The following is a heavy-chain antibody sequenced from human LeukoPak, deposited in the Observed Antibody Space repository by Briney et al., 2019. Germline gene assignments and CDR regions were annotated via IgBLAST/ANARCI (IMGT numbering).Heavy chain of an antibody. V-gene: IGHV3-21*01. Sequence: GGSLRLSCAASGFTFSSYSMNWVRQAPGKGLEWVSSISSSSNYINSADSAKGRFTITRDRDKNSLYLQRKGLGAEETAVYYCASRSGIAAAGTDYWGQGTLVTVSS. CDR3: ASRSGIAAAGTDY. CDR2: ISSSSNYI. J-gene: IGHJ4*02. CDR1: GFTFSSYS. D-gene: IGHD6-13*01.